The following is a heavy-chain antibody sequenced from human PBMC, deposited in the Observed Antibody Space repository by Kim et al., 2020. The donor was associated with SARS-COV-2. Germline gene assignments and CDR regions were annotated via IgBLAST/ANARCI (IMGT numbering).Heavy chain of an antibody. V-gene: IGHV4-59*01. CDR3: ARVSSDYGMDV. D-gene: IGHD3-10*01. J-gene: IGHJ6*02. CDR2: T. Sequence: TNYNPSLKSRVTISVDTSKNQFSLKLSSVTAADTAVYYCARVSSDYGMDVWGQGTTVTVSS.